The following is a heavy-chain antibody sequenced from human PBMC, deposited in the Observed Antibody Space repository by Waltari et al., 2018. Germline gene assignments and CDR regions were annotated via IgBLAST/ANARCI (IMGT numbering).Heavy chain of an antibody. CDR2: ISGSGGTI. V-gene: IGHV3-48*03. Sequence: EVQLVESGEGLVQPGGSLRLSCVFSGFTFSSYEMNWLRQAPGKGLEWVSYISGSGGTIYYADSVKGRFTISRDNAKNSLYLQMNSLRAEDTAHYYCARDPSRRADYWGQGTLVTVSS. J-gene: IGHJ4*02. CDR1: GFTFSSYE. CDR3: ARDPSRRADY.